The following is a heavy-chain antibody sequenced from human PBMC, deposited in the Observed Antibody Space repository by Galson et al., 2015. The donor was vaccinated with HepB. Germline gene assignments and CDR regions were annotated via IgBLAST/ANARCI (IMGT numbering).Heavy chain of an antibody. V-gene: IGHV3-15*01. CDR2: IKSKADGGTT. CDR1: GFTFINAW. J-gene: IGHJ5*02. CDR3: TVDPPYDLRGTDWIDP. Sequence: SLRLSCAASGFTFINAWMSWVRQAPGKGLEWVGHIKSKADGGTTNYVGSVKGRFTISRDDSKNILFLEMNSLKTEDTAVYYCTVDPPYDLRGTDWIDPWGQGTLVTVSP. D-gene: IGHD3-3*01.